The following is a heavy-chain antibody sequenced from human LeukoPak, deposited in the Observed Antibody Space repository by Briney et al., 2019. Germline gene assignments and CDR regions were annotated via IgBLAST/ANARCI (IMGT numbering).Heavy chain of an antibody. Sequence: PSETLSLTCTVSGGSLSSYYWSWIRQPPGKGLEWIGYIYYSGSTNYNPSLKSRVTISVDTSKNQFSLKLSSVTAADTAVYYCASTSTDGYNFDSWGQGTLVTVSS. CDR2: IYYSGST. D-gene: IGHD5-24*01. CDR3: ASTSTDGYNFDS. J-gene: IGHJ4*02. V-gene: IGHV4-59*01. CDR1: GGSLSSYY.